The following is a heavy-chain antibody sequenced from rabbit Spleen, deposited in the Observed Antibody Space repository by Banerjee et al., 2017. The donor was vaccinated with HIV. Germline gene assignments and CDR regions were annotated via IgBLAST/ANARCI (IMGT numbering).Heavy chain of an antibody. J-gene: IGHJ6*01. Sequence: QEQLEESGGGLVKPEGSLTLTCKASGFDFSGYNMCWVRQAPGKGLEWIACISVGSTINTNYANWAKGRFTIPKTSSTTVTLQMTSLTAADTATYFCARDSGTSFSSYGMDLWGQGTLVTVS. CDR3: ARDSGTSFSSYGMDL. D-gene: IGHD8-1*01. CDR2: ISVGSTINT. V-gene: IGHV1S45*01. CDR1: GFDFSGYN.